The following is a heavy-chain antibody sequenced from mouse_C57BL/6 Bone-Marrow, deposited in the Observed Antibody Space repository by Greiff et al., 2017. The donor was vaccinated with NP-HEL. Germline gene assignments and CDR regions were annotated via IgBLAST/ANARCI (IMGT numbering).Heavy chain of an antibody. CDR2: IWSGGST. V-gene: IGHV2-4*01. CDR1: GFSLTSYG. D-gene: IGHD1-1*01. CDR3: AKGAYYVDY. J-gene: IGHJ4*01. Sequence: QVQLKQSGPGLVQPSQSLSITCTVSGFSLTSYGVHWVRQPPGKGLEWLGVIWSGGSTDYNAALISRLSISKDNSKSKVFFKMNSLQADDTAIYYCAKGAYYVDYWGQGTSVTVSS.